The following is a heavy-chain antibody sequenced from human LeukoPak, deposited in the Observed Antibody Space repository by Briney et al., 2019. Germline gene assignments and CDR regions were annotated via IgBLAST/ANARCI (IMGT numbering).Heavy chain of an antibody. V-gene: IGHV3-23*01. J-gene: IGHJ5*02. CDR2: ISGSGGST. D-gene: IGHD2-2*03. Sequence: PGGSLRLSCAASGFTFSSYAMSWVRQAPGKGLEWVSAISGSGGSTYYADSVKGRFTISRDNSKNTLYLQMNSLRAEDTAVYYRAKVGYCSSTSCYVWNWFDPWGQGTLVTVSS. CDR1: GFTFSSYA. CDR3: AKVGYCSSTSCYVWNWFDP.